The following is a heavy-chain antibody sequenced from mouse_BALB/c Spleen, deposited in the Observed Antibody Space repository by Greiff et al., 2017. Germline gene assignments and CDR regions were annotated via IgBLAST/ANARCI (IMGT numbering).Heavy chain of an antibody. Sequence: EVKLVESGGGLVQPGGSLKLSCAASGFTFSSYGMSWVRQTPDKRLELVATINSNGGSTYYPDSVKGRFTISRDNAKNTLYLQMSSLKSEDTAMYYCARDDHYYVVWGAGTTVTVSS. V-gene: IGHV5-6-3*01. CDR3: ARDDHYYVV. J-gene: IGHJ1*01. CDR2: INSNGGST. CDR1: GFTFSSYG.